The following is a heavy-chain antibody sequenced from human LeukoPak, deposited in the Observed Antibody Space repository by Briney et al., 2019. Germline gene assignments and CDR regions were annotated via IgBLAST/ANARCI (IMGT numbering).Heavy chain of an antibody. V-gene: IGHV3-23*01. Sequence: GGSLRLSCAASGIVFSNTAMNWARQSPGRGLEWVSAISGGGERTFYADSVKGRFTISRDNSKNMVYPQMNSLRADDTAIYYCGKDGGQYSSGPEFDPRGQGALVTVSS. CDR2: ISGGGERT. J-gene: IGHJ5*02. D-gene: IGHD6-19*01. CDR3: GKDGGQYSSGPEFDP. CDR1: GIVFSNTA.